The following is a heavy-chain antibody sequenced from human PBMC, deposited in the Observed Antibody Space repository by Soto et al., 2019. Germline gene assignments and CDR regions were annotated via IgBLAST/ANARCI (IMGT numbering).Heavy chain of an antibody. CDR2: IYHYGST. J-gene: IGHJ4*02. CDR1: GDSLDSGDSY. D-gene: IGHD4-17*01. V-gene: IGHV4-30-4*01. Sequence: PSETLSLTCTVSGDSLDSGDSYWSWIRQPPGKGLEWIGYIYHYGSTSYNPSLKSRLIISVDTSKNQFSLKVSSVTGADTAVYYCARGVYADYSYYFEYWGQGALVTVSP. CDR3: ARGVYADYSYYFEY.